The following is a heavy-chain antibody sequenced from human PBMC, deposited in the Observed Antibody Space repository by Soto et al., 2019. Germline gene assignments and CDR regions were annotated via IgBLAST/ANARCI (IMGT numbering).Heavy chain of an antibody. Sequence: QVQLVQSGAEVKKPGASVKVSCKASGYTFTDYYMHWVRQAPGQGPEWMGWINPNSGGTNYAEKFQGRVTVTRDKFISTAYMELSRLRADDTAIYYCARGSPIGNWFDPWGHGTLVTVSS. CDR1: GYTFTDYY. D-gene: IGHD3-10*01. CDR3: ARGSPIGNWFDP. J-gene: IGHJ5*02. V-gene: IGHV1-2*02. CDR2: INPNSGGT.